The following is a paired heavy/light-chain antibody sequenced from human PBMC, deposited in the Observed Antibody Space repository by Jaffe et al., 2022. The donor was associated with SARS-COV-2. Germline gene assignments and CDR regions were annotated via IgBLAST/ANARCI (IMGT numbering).Heavy chain of an antibody. D-gene: IGHD6-19*01. CDR1: GFTFSRYN. CDR2: IYGRTRDI. J-gene: IGHJ6*02. V-gene: IGHV3-48*02. CDR3: ARESEESSGLPYGLDV. Sequence: EVQLVESGGDLIQPGGSLRLSCVASGFTFSRYNMNWVRQAPGKGLEWISCIYGRTRDIYYADSVKGRFTMSRDNGKNSLFLQMNSLRDDDTAIYYCARESEESSGLPYGLDVWGRGTTVTVS.
Light chain of an antibody. J-gene: IGKJ2*01. V-gene: IGKV1-5*03. CDR2: KAS. CDR3: QQYETYFRT. Sequence: DIQMTQSPSTLSASVGDRVTITCRASQSVDRWLAWYQQKPGKAPKLLIYKASSLESGVPSRFSGSGSGTEFTLTINSLQPDDFATYFCQQYETYFRTFGQGTRLEIK. CDR1: QSVDRW.